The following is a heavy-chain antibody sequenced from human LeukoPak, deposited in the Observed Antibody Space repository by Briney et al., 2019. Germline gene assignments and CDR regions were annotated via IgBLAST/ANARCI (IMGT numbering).Heavy chain of an antibody. CDR1: GFTFSSYW. J-gene: IGHJ4*02. CDR2: IKQDGSEK. D-gene: IGHD5-24*01. CDR3: ARLLKRWSTRVGFDY. Sequence: GGSLRLSCAASGFTFSSYWMSWVCQAPGKGLEWVANIKQDGSEKYYVDSVKGRFTISRDNAKNSLYLQMNSLRAEDTAVYYCARLLKRWSTRVGFDYWGQGTLVTVSS. V-gene: IGHV3-7*01.